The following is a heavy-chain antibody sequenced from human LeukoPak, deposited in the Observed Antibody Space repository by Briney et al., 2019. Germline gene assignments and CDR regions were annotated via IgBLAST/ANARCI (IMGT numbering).Heavy chain of an antibody. D-gene: IGHD3-22*01. J-gene: IGHJ6*02. Sequence: GGSLRLSCAASGFTFSSYSMNWVRQAPGKGLEWVSSISSSSSYIYYADSAKGRFTISRDNAKNSLYLQMNSLRAEDTAVYYCARVSTVRLSSGYLPYYGMDVWGQGTTVTVSS. CDR3: ARVSTVRLSSGYLPYYGMDV. CDR1: GFTFSSYS. CDR2: ISSSSSYI. V-gene: IGHV3-21*01.